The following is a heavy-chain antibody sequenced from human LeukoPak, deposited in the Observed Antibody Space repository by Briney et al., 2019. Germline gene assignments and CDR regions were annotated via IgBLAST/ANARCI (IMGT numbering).Heavy chain of an antibody. CDR3: ARHKGPATVDFDY. Sequence: SETLSLTCTVSGGSISSYYWSWIRQPPGKGLEWIGYIYYSGSTNYNPSLKSRVTISVDTSKNQFSLKLSSVTAADTAVYYCARHKGPATVDFDYWGQGTLVTVSS. J-gene: IGHJ4*02. V-gene: IGHV4-59*08. D-gene: IGHD2-2*01. CDR1: GGSISSYY. CDR2: IYYSGST.